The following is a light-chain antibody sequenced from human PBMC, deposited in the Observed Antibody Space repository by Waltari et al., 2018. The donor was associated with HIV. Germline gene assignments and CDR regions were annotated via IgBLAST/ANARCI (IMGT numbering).Light chain of an antibody. J-gene: IGLJ3*02. CDR1: SSNVGNNY. CDR2: DND. V-gene: IGLV1-51*01. CDR3: GTWDFSLSAVV. Sequence: QSVLTQPPSVSAAAGPKVTISCSGTSSNVGNNYVSWYQQLPATAPKLLIYDNDKRPSGIPDRFSGAKSGTSATLGITGLQTGDEADYYCGTWDFSLSAVVFGGGTKLTVL.